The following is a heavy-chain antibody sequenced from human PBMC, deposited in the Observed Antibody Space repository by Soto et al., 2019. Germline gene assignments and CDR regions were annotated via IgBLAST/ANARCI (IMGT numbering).Heavy chain of an antibody. D-gene: IGHD4-17*01. CDR3: ADLYAPHGY. Sequence: AAVKDSCKASGYTFTSYYMHWVRQAPGQGLEWMGIINPSGGSTSYAQKFQGRVTMTRDTSTSTVYMELSSLRSEDTAVYDCADLYAPHGYWGQATLVTVSS. J-gene: IGHJ4*02. V-gene: IGHV1-46*01. CDR1: GYTFTSYY. CDR2: INPSGGST.